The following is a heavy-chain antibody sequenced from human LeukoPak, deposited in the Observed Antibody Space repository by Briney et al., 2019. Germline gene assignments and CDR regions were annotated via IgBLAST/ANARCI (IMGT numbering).Heavy chain of an antibody. CDR2: IYYSGST. CDR1: GGSISSYY. Sequence: SETLSLTCTVSGGSISSYYWSWIRQPPGKGLEWIGYIYYSGSTNYNLSLKSRVTISVDTSKNQFSLKLSSVTAADTAVYYCARDLGEFGELSSSGAFDIWGQGTMVTVSS. J-gene: IGHJ3*02. CDR3: ARDLGEFGELSSSGAFDI. V-gene: IGHV4-59*01. D-gene: IGHD3-10*01.